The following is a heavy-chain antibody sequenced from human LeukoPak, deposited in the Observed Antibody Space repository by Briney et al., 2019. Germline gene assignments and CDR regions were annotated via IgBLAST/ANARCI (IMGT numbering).Heavy chain of an antibody. V-gene: IGHV3-30*02. CDR3: AKAPSVYSSSWYSHDY. D-gene: IGHD6-13*01. CDR1: GFTVSSNY. Sequence: GGSLRLSCAASGFTVSSNYMSWVRQAPGKGLEWVAFIRYDGSNKYYADSVKGRFTISRDNSKNTLYLQMNSLRAEDTAVYYCAKAPSVYSSSWYSHDYWGQGTLVTVSS. CDR2: IRYDGSNK. J-gene: IGHJ4*02.